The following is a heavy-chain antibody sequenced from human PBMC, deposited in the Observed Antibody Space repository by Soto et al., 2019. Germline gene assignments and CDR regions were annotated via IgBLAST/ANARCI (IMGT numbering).Heavy chain of an antibody. Sequence: QVQLVQSGAEVKKPGSSVQVSCKASGGTFSSYAISWVRQAPGQGLEWMGGIIPIFGTANYAQKFQGRVTITADESTSTAYMELSSLRSEDTAVYYCARGMIVVVPAAMGLYYYYYGMDVWGQGTTVTVSS. J-gene: IGHJ6*02. CDR3: ARGMIVVVPAAMGLYYYYYGMDV. D-gene: IGHD2-2*01. CDR1: GGTFSSYA. CDR2: IIPIFGTA. V-gene: IGHV1-69*01.